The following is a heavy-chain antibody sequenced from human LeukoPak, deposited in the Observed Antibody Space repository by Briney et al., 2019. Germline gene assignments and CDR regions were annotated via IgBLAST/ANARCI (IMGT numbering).Heavy chain of an antibody. Sequence: PSETLSLTCAVYGGSFSGYYWSWIRQPPGKGLEWIGEINHSGSTNYNPSLKSRVTISVDTSKNQFSLKLSSVTAADTAAYYCARDQQGMDVWGQGTTVTVSS. V-gene: IGHV4-34*01. CDR2: INHSGST. D-gene: IGHD2-2*01. CDR3: ARDQQGMDV. J-gene: IGHJ6*02. CDR1: GGSFSGYY.